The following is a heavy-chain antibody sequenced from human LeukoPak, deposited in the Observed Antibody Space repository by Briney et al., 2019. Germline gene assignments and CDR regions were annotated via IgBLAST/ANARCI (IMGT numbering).Heavy chain of an antibody. D-gene: IGHD1-26*01. CDR2: ISYDGSNK. J-gene: IGHJ4*02. V-gene: IGHV3-30*18. CDR1: GFTFSNYG. CDR3: AKDLKKWELSFDS. Sequence: PGGSLRLSCAASGFTFSNYGMHWVRQAPGKGLEWVAIISYDGSNKYYAESVKGRFTISRDNSKNTVYLQMNNLRLEDTALYYCAKDLKKWELSFDSWGQGTLVTVSS.